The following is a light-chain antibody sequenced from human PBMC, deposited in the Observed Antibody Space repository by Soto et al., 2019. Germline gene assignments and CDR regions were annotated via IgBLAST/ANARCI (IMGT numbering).Light chain of an antibody. CDR2: EAT. CDR1: SSDVGSYNL. CDR3: CSYATSSTVV. Sequence: QSALTQPASVSGSPGQSITISCTGTSSDVGSYNLVSWYQQHPGKALKLMIYEATKRPSGVSNRFSGSKSGNTASMTISGLQAEDEAHYYCCSYATSSTVVFGGGTKDTVL. J-gene: IGLJ2*01. V-gene: IGLV2-23*01.